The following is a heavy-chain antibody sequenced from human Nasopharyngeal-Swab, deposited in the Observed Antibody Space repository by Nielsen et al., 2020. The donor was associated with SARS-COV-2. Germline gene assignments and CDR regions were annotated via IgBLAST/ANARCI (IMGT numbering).Heavy chain of an antibody. V-gene: IGHV3-33*01. CDR3: AILEGNGSGSP. J-gene: IGHJ5*02. Sequence: GESLKISCAASGFTFSSYGMHWVRQAPGKGLEWVAVIWYDGSNKYYADSVKGRFTISRDNSKNTLYLQMNSLRAEDTAVYYCAILEGNGSGSPWGQGTLVTVSS. CDR1: GFTFSSYG. CDR2: IWYDGSNK. D-gene: IGHD3-10*01.